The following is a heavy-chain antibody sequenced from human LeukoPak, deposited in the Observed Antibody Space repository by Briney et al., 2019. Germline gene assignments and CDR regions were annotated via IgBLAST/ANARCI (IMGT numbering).Heavy chain of an antibody. CDR3: ARGISLRIGYLQQPVRHHMDV. V-gene: IGHV4-34*01. CDR1: GGSFNVYY. Sequence: SETLSLTCAVYGGSFNVYYWTWIRQSPGKGLEWIGEISQSGSATYSPSLKSRVLISMDMSKNQFSLKLTSVTAADTGVYYCARGISLRIGYLQQPVRHHMDVWGKGTTVIVSS. CDR2: ISQSGSA. D-gene: IGHD3-22*01. J-gene: IGHJ6*03.